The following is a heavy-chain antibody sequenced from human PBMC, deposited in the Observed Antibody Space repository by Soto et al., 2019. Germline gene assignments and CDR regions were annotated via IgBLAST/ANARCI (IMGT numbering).Heavy chain of an antibody. V-gene: IGHV1-46*03. D-gene: IGHD3-16*02. CDR2: INPSGGST. J-gene: IGHJ3*02. Sequence: ASVKVSCKASGYTFTSYYMHWVRQAPGQGLEWMGIINPSGGSTSYAQKFQGRVTMTRDTSTSTVYMELSSLRSEDTAVYYCARVGYDYIWGSYPGVGYAFDIWGQGTMVTVSS. CDR3: ARVGYDYIWGSYPGVGYAFDI. CDR1: GYTFTSYY.